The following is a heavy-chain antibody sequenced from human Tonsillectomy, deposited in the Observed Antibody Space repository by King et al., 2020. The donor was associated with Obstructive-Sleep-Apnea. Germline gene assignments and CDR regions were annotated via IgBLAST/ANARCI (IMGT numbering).Heavy chain of an antibody. CDR2: ISDDGNNR. CDR1: GFTFSSYA. CDR3: ARDHSGGGMDV. J-gene: IGHJ6*02. Sequence: VQLVESGGGVVQTGRSLRLSCAVSGFTFSSYAMHWVRQAPGKGLEWVTIISDDGNNRYYADSVKGRFNISRDNSKNTLCLQMNSLRAEDTAVYYCARDHSGGGMDVWGQGTTVTVSS. D-gene: IGHD1-14*01. V-gene: IGHV3-30*04.